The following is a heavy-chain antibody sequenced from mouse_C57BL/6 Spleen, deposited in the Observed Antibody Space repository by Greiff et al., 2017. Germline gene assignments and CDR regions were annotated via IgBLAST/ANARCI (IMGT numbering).Heavy chain of an antibody. J-gene: IGHJ2*01. D-gene: IGHD1-1*01. CDR2: IYPGSGST. V-gene: IGHV1-55*01. CDR1: GYTFTSYW. CDR3: AKGGTGVAPYYFDY. Sequence: QVQLQQPGAELVKPGASVKMSCKASGYTFTSYWITWVKQRPGQGLEWIGDIYPGSGSTNYNEKFKSKATLTVDTSSSTAYMQLSSLTSEDSAVYYDAKGGTGVAPYYFDYWGQGTTLTVSS.